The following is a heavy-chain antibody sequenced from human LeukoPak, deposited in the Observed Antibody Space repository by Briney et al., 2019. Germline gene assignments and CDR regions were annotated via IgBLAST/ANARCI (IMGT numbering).Heavy chain of an antibody. D-gene: IGHD6-19*01. CDR2: ISGTSNTT. J-gene: IGHJ4*02. V-gene: IGHV3-48*01. Sequence: PGGSLRLSCVASGFTFSTYSMNWVRQAPGKGLEWVSYISGTSNTTYYADSVKGRFTISRDNAKNSLYLQVNSLRAEDTAIYYCARDLGSYASGWYMGFDYWGQGTLVTVSS. CDR1: GFTFSTYS. CDR3: ARDLGSYASGWYMGFDY.